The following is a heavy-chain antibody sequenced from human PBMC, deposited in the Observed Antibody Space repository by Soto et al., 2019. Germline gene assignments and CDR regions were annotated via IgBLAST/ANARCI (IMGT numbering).Heavy chain of an antibody. CDR1: GYSISSGYY. V-gene: IGHV4-38-2*01. J-gene: IGHJ5*02. CDR3: ARVTAVAGFDP. Sequence: LSLTCAVSGYSISSGYYWGWIRQPPGKGLEWIGSIYHSGSTYYNPSLKSRVTISVDTSKNQFSLKLSSVTAADTAVYYCARVTAVAGFDPWGQGTLVTVSS. D-gene: IGHD6-19*01. CDR2: IYHSGST.